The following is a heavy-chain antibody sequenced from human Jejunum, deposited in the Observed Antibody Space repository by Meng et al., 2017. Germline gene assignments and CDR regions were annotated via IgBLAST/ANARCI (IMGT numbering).Heavy chain of an antibody. CDR3: ARDGQLDN. D-gene: IGHD6-6*01. Sequence: QVQLVESGGGVVQPGGSLRLSCVASGFSFRTYAMHWVRQAPGKGLGWVAVISHDESNKYYADSVKGRFTISRDTSKNTLFLQMSSLRPEDTAVYYCARDGQLDNWGQGTLVTVSS. CDR2: ISHDESNK. J-gene: IGHJ4*02. CDR1: GFSFRTYA. V-gene: IGHV3-30-3*01.